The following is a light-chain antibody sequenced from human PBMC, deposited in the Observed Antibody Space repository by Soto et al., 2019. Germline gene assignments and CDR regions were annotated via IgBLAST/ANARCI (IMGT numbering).Light chain of an antibody. J-gene: IGKJ3*01. Sequence: DIQMTQSPSTLSASVGDRVTITCRASQGISDWLAWYQQKPGKAPKLLIYDASDLHTGVPSRFSGSGSGTEFTLTIRSLQPDDFATYSCQQYQSYSFTFGPGTKVDVQ. V-gene: IGKV1-5*01. CDR3: QQYQSYSFT. CDR1: QGISDW. CDR2: DAS.